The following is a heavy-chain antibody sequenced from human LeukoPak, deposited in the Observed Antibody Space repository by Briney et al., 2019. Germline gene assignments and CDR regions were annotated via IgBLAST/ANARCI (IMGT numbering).Heavy chain of an antibody. D-gene: IGHD2-21*02. CDR2: IWYDGSNK. CDR1: GFTFSSYG. V-gene: IGHV3-33*01. Sequence: PGGSLRLSCAASGFTFSSYGMHWVRQAPGKGLEWVAVIWYDGSNKYYADSVKGRFTISRDNSKNTLYLQMDSLRVEDTAVYYCARGCGGNCYGWLDPWGQGTLVTVSS. CDR3: ARGCGGNCYGWLDP. J-gene: IGHJ5*02.